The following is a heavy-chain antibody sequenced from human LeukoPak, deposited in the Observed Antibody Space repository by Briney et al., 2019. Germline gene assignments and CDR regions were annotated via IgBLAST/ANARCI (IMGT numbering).Heavy chain of an antibody. CDR1: GFTFSSYA. CDR2: ISGSGGST. J-gene: IGHJ1*01. CDR3: AIRAHCSSTSCYNAEYFQH. D-gene: IGHD2-2*02. Sequence: GGSLRLSCAASGFTFSSYAMSWVRQAPGKGLEWVSAISGSGGSTYYADSVKGRFTISRDNSKNTLYLQMNSLRAEDTAVYYCAIRAHCSSTSCYNAEYFQHWGQGTLVTVSS. V-gene: IGHV3-23*01.